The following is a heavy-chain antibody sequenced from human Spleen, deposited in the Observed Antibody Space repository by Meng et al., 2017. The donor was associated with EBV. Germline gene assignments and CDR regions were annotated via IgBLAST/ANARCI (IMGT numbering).Heavy chain of an antibody. CDR1: GGSSSGSD. CDR3: ATWNNNGWYYGY. CDR2: INLGGNT. Sequence: QVEAEEGGAGLLKPSGPLFLTCAVYGGSSSGSDWSWIRSPPGKGLEWIGEINLGGNTNYNPSLKSRVSISVDTSKNHFSLKVDSVTAADTAVYYCATWNNNGWYYGYWGQGTLVTVSS. D-gene: IGHD6-19*01. V-gene: IGHV4-34*01. J-gene: IGHJ4*01.